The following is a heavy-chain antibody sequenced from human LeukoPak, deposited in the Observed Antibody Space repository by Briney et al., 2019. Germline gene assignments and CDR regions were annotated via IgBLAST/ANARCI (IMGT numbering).Heavy chain of an antibody. CDR1: GYTFTGYH. V-gene: IGHV1-2*06. D-gene: IGHD2-2*01. CDR3: ARDYCSSTSCLFDY. Sequence: GASVKVSSKASGYTFTGYHMHWVRQAPGQGLEWMGRINPNSGDTNYAQNFQGRVTMTRDTSISTAYMELSRLRSDDTAVYYCARDYCSSTSCLFDYWGQGTLVTVSS. J-gene: IGHJ4*02. CDR2: INPNSGDT.